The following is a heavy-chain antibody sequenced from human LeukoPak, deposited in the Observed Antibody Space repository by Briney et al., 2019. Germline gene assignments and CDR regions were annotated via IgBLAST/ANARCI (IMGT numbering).Heavy chain of an antibody. CDR2: ISGSGGNT. J-gene: IGHJ4*02. CDR1: GFTFSSYG. V-gene: IGHV3-23*01. Sequence: GGSLRLSCAASGFTFSSYGMSWVRRAPGKGPEWVSGISGSGGNTYYADSVKGRFTISRDNSKNTLYLQMNSLRAEDTAVYYCAKAGSSSWYNFDYWGQGTLVTVSS. D-gene: IGHD6-13*01. CDR3: AKAGSSSWYNFDY.